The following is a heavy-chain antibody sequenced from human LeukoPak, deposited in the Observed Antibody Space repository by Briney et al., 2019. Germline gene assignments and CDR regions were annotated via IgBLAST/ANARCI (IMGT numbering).Heavy chain of an antibody. CDR2: IYYSGST. V-gene: IGHV4-59*08. CDR1: GGSISSYY. J-gene: IGHJ4*02. CDR3: ARVRFLDLY. D-gene: IGHD3-3*01. Sequence: SPETLSLTCTVSGGSISSYYWSWIRQPPGKGLEWIGYIYYSGSTNYNPSLKSRVTISADTSKNQFSLKLSSVTAADTAVYYCARVRFLDLYWGQGTLVTVSS.